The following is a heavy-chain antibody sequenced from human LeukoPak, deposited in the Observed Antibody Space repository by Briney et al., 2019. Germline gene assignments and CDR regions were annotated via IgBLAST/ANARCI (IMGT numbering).Heavy chain of an antibody. V-gene: IGHV3-23*01. D-gene: IGHD3-22*01. CDR2: ISGSGGST. CDR3: ANSFNDFYSSGYFIY. Sequence: GGSLRLSCAASGFTFSSYAMSWVRQAPGKGLEWVSAISGSGGSTYYADSVKGRFTISRDNSKNTLYLQMNSLRAEDTAVYYCANSFNDFYSSGYFIYWGQGTLVTVSS. CDR1: GFTFSSYA. J-gene: IGHJ4*02.